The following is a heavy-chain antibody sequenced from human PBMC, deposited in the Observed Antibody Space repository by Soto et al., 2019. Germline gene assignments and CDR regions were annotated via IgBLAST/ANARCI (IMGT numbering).Heavy chain of an antibody. Sequence: GASVKVSCKASGYRFIDYDINWVRQATGQGLEWMGWMNPNSGNTGYAQKFQGRVTMTRNTSISTAYMELSSLRSEDTAVYYCARGHITIFGVVITYYYYYGMDVWGQGTTVTVSS. D-gene: IGHD3-3*01. CDR3: ARGHITIFGVVITYYYYYGMDV. V-gene: IGHV1-8*01. CDR2: MNPNSGNT. J-gene: IGHJ6*02. CDR1: GYRFIDYD.